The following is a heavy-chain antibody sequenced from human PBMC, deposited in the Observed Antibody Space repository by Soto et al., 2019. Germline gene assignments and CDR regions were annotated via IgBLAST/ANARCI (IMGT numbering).Heavy chain of an antibody. CDR1: GYTFNIYA. D-gene: IGHD2-21*01. V-gene: IGHV1-3*01. CDR3: ARDCTYCGGDTGREAFDI. CDR2: MNAGNGNT. Sequence: ASVKVSCKASGYTFNIYAIHWVRQAPGQRPEWMGWMNAGNGNTEYSPKFHGRVTMARDRYARAAYMELSGLTSEDTAVYYCARDCTYCGGDTGREAFDIWGQGTMVTVSS. J-gene: IGHJ3*02.